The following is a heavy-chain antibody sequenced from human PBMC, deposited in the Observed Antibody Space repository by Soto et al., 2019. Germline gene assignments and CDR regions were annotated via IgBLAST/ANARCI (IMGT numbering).Heavy chain of an antibody. CDR1: GFSLSTSEVG. V-gene: IGHV2-5*02. CDR2: IYWDDDK. J-gene: IGHJ4*02. D-gene: IGHD3-9*01. CDR3: AHRFDWYYFDY. Sequence: QITLKESGPTLVKPTQTLTLTCTFSGFSLSTSEVGVGWIRQPPGKALEWLALIYWDDDKRYSPSLKSRLTITKDTSKNQVVLTMTNMVPVDTATYYCAHRFDWYYFDYWGQGTLVTVSS.